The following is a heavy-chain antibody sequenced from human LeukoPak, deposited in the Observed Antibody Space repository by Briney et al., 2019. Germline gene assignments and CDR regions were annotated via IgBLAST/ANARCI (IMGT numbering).Heavy chain of an antibody. Sequence: PGGSLRLSCEASGFTFSSYSINWVRQAPGKGLEWVSYISGSGSTIYYADSVKGRFTISRDNAKNSLYLQLNSLRAEDTAVYYCAKEIYGDSTGGRFQHWGQGTLVTVSS. CDR3: AKEIYGDSTGGRFQH. V-gene: IGHV3-48*01. CDR1: GFTFSSYS. CDR2: ISGSGSTI. J-gene: IGHJ1*01. D-gene: IGHD4-17*01.